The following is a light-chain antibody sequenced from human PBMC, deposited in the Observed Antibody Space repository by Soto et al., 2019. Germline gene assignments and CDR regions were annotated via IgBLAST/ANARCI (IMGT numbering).Light chain of an antibody. V-gene: IGKV3-20*01. J-gene: IGKJ1*01. CDR1: QSVTSSF. Sequence: EIVLTQSPGTLSLSPGERATLSCRASQSVTSSFLAWYQQKPGQAPRLLIDGASSRATGIPDRFSGSGSGTDFTLTISRLYPEDFAVYYCQQYGSTWTFGQGTKVAIK. CDR3: QQYGSTWT. CDR2: GAS.